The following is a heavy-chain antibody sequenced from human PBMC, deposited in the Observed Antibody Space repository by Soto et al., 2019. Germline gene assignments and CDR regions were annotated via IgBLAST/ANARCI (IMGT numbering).Heavy chain of an antibody. CDR2: ISYDGNNI. J-gene: IGHJ4*02. V-gene: IGHV3-30-3*01. CDR1: GFTFSTYA. CDR3: AREDY. Sequence: QVQLVESGGGVVQPGRSLRLSCAASGFTFSTYAMFWVRQAPDKGLEWVAVISYDGNNIYYADSVKGRFTISRDNFKSTVYLQMDSPGPEDTAVYYCAREDYWGQGTLVTVSS.